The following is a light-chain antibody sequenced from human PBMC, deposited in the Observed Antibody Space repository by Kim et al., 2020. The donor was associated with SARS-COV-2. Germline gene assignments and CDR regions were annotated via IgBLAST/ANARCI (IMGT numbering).Light chain of an antibody. J-gene: IGLJ3*02. CDR3: QVWHSSTAV. V-gene: IGLV3-9*01. CDR1: NIGRKN. CDR2: RDS. Sequence: SYELTQPLSVSVALGQTARITCGGNNIGRKNVHWYQQKPGQAPVLVIYRDSNRPSGIPERFSGSNSGNTVTLTISSAQAGDEADNYCQVWHSSTAVFGGG.